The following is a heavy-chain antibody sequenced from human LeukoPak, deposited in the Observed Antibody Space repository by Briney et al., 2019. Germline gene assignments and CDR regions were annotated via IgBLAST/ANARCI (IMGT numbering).Heavy chain of an antibody. D-gene: IGHD3-22*01. V-gene: IGHV4-59*08. CDR1: GGSISSYY. CDR2: IYYSGST. CDR3: ARHPMYYYDSSGTLNHAFDI. J-gene: IGHJ3*02. Sequence: KPSETLSLTCTVSGGSISSYYWSWIRQSPGTGLEWIGYIYYSGSTNYNPSLKSRVTISVDTSKNQFSLKLSSVTAADTAVYYCARHPMYYYDSSGTLNHAFDIWGQGTMVTVSS.